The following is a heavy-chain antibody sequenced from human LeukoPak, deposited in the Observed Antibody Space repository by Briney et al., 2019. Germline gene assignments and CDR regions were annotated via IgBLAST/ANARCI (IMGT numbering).Heavy chain of an antibody. J-gene: IGHJ4*02. D-gene: IGHD5-24*01. CDR2: INHSGST. V-gene: IGHV4-34*01. CDR1: GGSFSGYY. Sequence: PSETLSLTCAVYGGSFSGYYWSWIRQPPGKGLEWIGEINHSGSTNYNPSLKSRVTISVDTSKNQFSLKLSSVTAADTAVYYYARMAHGDYWGQGTLVTVFS. CDR3: ARMAHGDY.